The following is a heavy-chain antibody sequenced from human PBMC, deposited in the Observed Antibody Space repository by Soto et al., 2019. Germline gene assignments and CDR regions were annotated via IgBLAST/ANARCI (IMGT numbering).Heavy chain of an antibody. CDR1: GDSITSYN. Sequence: SETLSLTCTVSGDSITSYNWNWLRQPPGKALEWIGYVYSSGSTNYNPSHKSRVTISVDTSRNQFSLKVNSVTAADTAMYYCARRAVVAVTGSLDNWLDPWGQGILVTVSS. V-gene: IGHV4-59*01. CDR2: VYSSGST. D-gene: IGHD2-21*01. CDR3: ARRAVVAVTGSLDNWLDP. J-gene: IGHJ5*02.